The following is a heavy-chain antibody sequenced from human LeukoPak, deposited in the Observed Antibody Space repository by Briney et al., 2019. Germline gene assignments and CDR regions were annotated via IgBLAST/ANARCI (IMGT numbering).Heavy chain of an antibody. D-gene: IGHD5-12*01. Sequence: GASLKISCKGSAYGFTSYWIGCLRQMPAKGLEWMGSIYSADSDTRYNPSFQGQVTISADKSISTAYLQWSSLKASDTAMYYCASLGRGDSGYDTGWFDPWGQGTLVIVSS. CDR3: ASLGRGDSGYDTGWFDP. CDR1: AYGFTSYW. J-gene: IGHJ5*02. V-gene: IGHV5-51*01. CDR2: IYSADSDT.